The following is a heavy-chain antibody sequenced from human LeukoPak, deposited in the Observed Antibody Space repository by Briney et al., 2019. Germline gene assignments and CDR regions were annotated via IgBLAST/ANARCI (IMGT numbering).Heavy chain of an antibody. J-gene: IGHJ4*02. CDR3: AKDQGGSSWYKTKFDY. CDR1: GFTFSSYG. CDR2: ISGSGGST. D-gene: IGHD6-13*01. V-gene: IGHV3-23*01. Sequence: GGSLRLSCAASGFTFSSYGMHWVRQAPGKGLEWVSAISGSGGSTYYADSVKGRFTISRDNSKNTLYLQMNSLRAEDTAVYYCAKDQGGSSWYKTKFDYWGQGTLVTVSS.